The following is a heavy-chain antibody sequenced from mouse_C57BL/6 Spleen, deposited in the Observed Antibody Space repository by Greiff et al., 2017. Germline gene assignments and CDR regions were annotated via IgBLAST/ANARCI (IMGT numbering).Heavy chain of an antibody. V-gene: IGHV1-15*01. Sequence: VKLVESGAELVRPGASVTLSCKASGYTFTDYEMHWVKQTPVHGLEWIGALDPETGGTAYNQKFKGKALLTAAKSSSPAYMGLRSLTSEDSAVYYGTRGPYGYDSAWFAYWGQGTLVTVSA. CDR3: TRGPYGYDSAWFAY. CDR2: LDPETGGT. D-gene: IGHD2-2*01. J-gene: IGHJ3*01. CDR1: GYTFTDYE.